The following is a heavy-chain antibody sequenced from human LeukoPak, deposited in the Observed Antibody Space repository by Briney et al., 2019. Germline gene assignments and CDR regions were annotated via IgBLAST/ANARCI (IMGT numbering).Heavy chain of an antibody. CDR3: ARARGIVVVVAEDCYFDY. CDR2: INHSGTT. Sequence: SETLSLTCAVYGGSFSGYDWTWIRQPPGKGLQWIGEINHSGTTNYNPSLKSRVTISVDTSQNQFSLKLSSMTAADTAVYYCARARGIVVVVAEDCYFDYWGQGTLVAVSS. J-gene: IGHJ4*02. CDR1: GGSFSGYD. D-gene: IGHD2-15*01. V-gene: IGHV4-34*01.